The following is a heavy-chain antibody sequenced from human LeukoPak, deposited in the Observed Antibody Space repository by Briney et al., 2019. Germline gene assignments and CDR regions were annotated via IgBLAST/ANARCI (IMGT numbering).Heavy chain of an antibody. D-gene: IGHD3-22*01. Sequence: SETLSLTCTVSGGSISSYYWSWIRQPPGKGLEWIGYIYYSGSTNYNPSLKSRVTISVDTSKNQFSLKLSSVTAADTAVYYCARLIYYDSSGYQNWFDPWGQGTLVTVSS. CDR2: IYYSGST. J-gene: IGHJ5*02. V-gene: IGHV4-59*01. CDR3: ARLIYYDSSGYQNWFDP. CDR1: GGSISSYY.